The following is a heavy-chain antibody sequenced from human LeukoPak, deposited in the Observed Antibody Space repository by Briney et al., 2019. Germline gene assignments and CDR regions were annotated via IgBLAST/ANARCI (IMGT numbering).Heavy chain of an antibody. CDR3: ARSMVRGQYYFDY. J-gene: IGHJ4*02. CDR2: INPNSGGT. V-gene: IGHV1-2*02. Sequence: AASVKVSCKGSGYTFTGYYMHWVRQAPGQGLEWMGWINPNSGGTSYAQKFQGRVTMTRDTSISTAYMELSRLRSDDTAVYYCARSMVRGQYYFDYWGQGTLVTVSS. CDR1: GYTFTGYY. D-gene: IGHD3-10*01.